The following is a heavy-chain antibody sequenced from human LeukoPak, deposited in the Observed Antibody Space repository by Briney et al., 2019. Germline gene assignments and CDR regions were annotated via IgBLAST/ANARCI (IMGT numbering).Heavy chain of an antibody. J-gene: IGHJ4*02. V-gene: IGHV4-30-4*01. CDR1: GGSISSGDYY. D-gene: IGHD5-18*01. CDR3: ARGIGYSYGI. CDR2: IYYSGST. Sequence: SETLYLTCTVSGGSISSGDYYWSWIRQPPGKGLEWIGYIYYSGSTYYNPSLKSRVTISVDTSKNQFSLKLSSVTAADTAVYYCARGIGYSYGIWGQGTLVTVSS.